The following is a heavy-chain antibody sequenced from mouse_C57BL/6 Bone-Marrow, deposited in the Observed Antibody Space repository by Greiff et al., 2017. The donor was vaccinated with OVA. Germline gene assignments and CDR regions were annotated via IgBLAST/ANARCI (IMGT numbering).Heavy chain of an antibody. CDR2: IYPGSGST. D-gene: IGHD1-1*01. Sequence: QVQLQQPGAELVKPGASVKMSCKASGYTFTSYWITWVPQRPGQGLEWIGDIYPGSGSTNYNEKFKSKATLTVDTSSSTDYMQLSSLTSEDSAVYYCAMGYYYGSSRYAMDYWGQGTSVTVSS. J-gene: IGHJ4*01. CDR1: GYTFTSYW. V-gene: IGHV1-55*01. CDR3: AMGYYYGSSRYAMDY.